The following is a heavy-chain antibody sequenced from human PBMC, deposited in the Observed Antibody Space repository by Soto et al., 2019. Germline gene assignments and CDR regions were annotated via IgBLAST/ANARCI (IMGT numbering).Heavy chain of an antibody. J-gene: IGHJ4*02. Sequence: QVQLVESGGGVVQPGRSLRLSCAASGFTFSSYGMHWVRQAPGKGLEWVAVIWYDGSNKYYADSVKGRFTISRDNSKNTRYLQMNSLRAEDTAVYYCARDGYYSGGSCYSVPVFDYWGQGTLVTVSS. V-gene: IGHV3-33*01. CDR1: GFTFSSYG. D-gene: IGHD2-15*01. CDR2: IWYDGSNK. CDR3: ARDGYYSGGSCYSVPVFDY.